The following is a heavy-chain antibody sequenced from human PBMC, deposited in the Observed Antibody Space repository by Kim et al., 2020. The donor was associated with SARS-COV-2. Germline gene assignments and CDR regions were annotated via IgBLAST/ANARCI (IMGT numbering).Heavy chain of an antibody. CDR1: GFTFDDYA. Sequence: GGSLRLSCAASGFTFDDYAMHWVRQAPGKGLEWVSGISWNSGSIGYADSVKGRFTISRDNAKNSLYLQMNSLRAEDTALYYCAKDNSRWLRSNFDYWGQGTLVTVSS. V-gene: IGHV3-9*01. D-gene: IGHD5-12*01. J-gene: IGHJ4*02. CDR2: ISWNSGSI. CDR3: AKDNSRWLRSNFDY.